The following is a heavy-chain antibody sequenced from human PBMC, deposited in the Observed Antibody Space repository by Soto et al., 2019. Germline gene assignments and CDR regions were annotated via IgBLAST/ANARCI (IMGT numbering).Heavy chain of an antibody. CDR2: ISGSGGST. CDR3: AKNPFGVLRYFDWLAG. J-gene: IGHJ5*02. V-gene: IGHV3-23*01. CDR1: GFTFSSYA. Sequence: EVQLLESGGGLVQPGGSLRLSCAASGFTFSSYAMSWVRQAPGKGLEWVSAISGSGGSTYYADSVKGRFTISRDNSKNMLYLKMNRLRAEDTVVYYCAKNPFGVLRYFDWLAGWGQGTLVTVSS. D-gene: IGHD3-9*01.